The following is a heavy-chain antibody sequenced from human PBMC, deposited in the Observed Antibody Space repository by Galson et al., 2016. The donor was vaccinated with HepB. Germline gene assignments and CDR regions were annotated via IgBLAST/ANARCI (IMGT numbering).Heavy chain of an antibody. J-gene: IGHJ4*01. CDR3: ARLYCGGGGCYPRPYYCDF. CDR2: VRTTDVRSGFKT. Sequence: SLRLSCAVSAFPFSSHAMGWVRQAPGEGLEWVSVVRTTDVRSGFKTSYADSVRGRFTVSRDDPGNTLFLQMNSLRVTDTAVYYCARLYCGGGGCYPRPYYCDFGGHGIPVTVS. V-gene: IGHV3-23*01. CDR1: AFPFSSHA. D-gene: IGHD2-15*01.